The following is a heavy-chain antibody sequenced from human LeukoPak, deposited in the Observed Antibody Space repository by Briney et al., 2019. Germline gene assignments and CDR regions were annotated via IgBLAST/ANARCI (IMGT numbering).Heavy chain of an antibody. J-gene: IGHJ4*02. Sequence: GGSLRLSCAASGFTFSSYWMSWVRQAPGKGLEWVANIKQDGSEKYYVDSVKGRFTISRDNAKNSLYLQMNSLRAEDTAVYYCARVGTPPDIVVEYREPNDYWGQGTLVTVSS. CDR1: GFTFSSYW. V-gene: IGHV3-7*01. CDR3: ARVGTPPDIVVEYREPNDY. D-gene: IGHD2-2*01. CDR2: IKQDGSEK.